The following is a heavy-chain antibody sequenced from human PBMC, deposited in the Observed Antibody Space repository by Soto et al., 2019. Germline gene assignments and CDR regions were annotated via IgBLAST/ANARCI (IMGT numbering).Heavy chain of an antibody. Sequence: SETLSLTCTVSGGSISSGDYYWSWIRQPPGKGLEWIGYIYYSGSTYYNPSLKSRVTISVDTSKNQFSLKLSSVTAADTAVYYCARVDTSMGATCVSYWGQGTLVTVSS. V-gene: IGHV4-30-4*01. CDR2: IYYSGST. CDR1: GGSISSGDYY. D-gene: IGHD1-26*01. CDR3: ARVDTSMGATCVSY. J-gene: IGHJ4*02.